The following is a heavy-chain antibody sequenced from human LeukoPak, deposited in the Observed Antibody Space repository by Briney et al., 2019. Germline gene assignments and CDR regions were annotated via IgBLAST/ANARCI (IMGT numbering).Heavy chain of an antibody. CDR1: GYTFSDYY. CDR2: INPNGGRT. J-gene: IGHJ4*02. CDR3: AREWAVAGGFDY. Sequence: ASVKVSCKASGYTFSDYYIHWVRQAPGQGLEWMGWINPNGGRTSYAQNFQGRVTLTRDTSISTAYMELNSLTSDDTAVYYCAREWAVAGGFDYWGQGTLVTVSS. V-gene: IGHV1-2*02. D-gene: IGHD6-19*01.